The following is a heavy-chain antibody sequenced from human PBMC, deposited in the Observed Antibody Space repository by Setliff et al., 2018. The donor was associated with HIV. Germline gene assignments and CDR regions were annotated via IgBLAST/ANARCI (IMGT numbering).Heavy chain of an antibody. CDR1: GFTFSTYW. D-gene: IGHD3-10*01. CDR2: IKQDGSEE. CDR3: AKDSRRGDAYNVGVFDF. V-gene: IGHV3-7*03. Sequence: GGSLRLSCAAAGFTFSTYWMIWVRQAPGKGLEWVAKIKQDGSEEYYVDSVKGRFTISRDNAKNSLYLQMNSLRAEDTALYYCAKDSRRGDAYNVGVFDFWGQGTMVTVSS. J-gene: IGHJ3*01.